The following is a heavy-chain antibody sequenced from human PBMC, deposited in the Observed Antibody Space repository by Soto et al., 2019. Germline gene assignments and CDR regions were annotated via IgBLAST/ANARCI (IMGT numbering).Heavy chain of an antibody. Sequence: VQLVESGGGLVQPGGSLRLSCAASGFTFSSYWMHWVRQAPGKGLVWVSRINSDGSSTCYADSVKGRFTISRDNAKNTLYLQMNSLRAEDTAVYYCVRTSLVVAAATREDYWGQGTLVTVSS. CDR3: VRTSLVVAAATREDY. D-gene: IGHD2-15*01. V-gene: IGHV3-74*01. CDR2: INSDGSST. CDR1: GFTFSSYW. J-gene: IGHJ4*02.